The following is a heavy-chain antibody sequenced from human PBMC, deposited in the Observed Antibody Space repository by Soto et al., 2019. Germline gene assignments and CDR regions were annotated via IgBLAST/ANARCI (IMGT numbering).Heavy chain of an antibody. CDR3: AASCVGCGGFNYYGMDV. Sequence: QVQLQESGPGLVKPSQNLSLTCTDSGGSISSGGYYWSCIRQHPGKGLEWIGYIYYSGSTYYNPSLKSRVTISVDTSKNQFSLKLSSVTAADTAVYYCAASCVGCGGFNYYGMDVWGQGTTVTVSS. CDR2: IYYSGST. V-gene: IGHV4-31*03. D-gene: IGHD2-21*01. J-gene: IGHJ6*02. CDR1: GGSISSGGYY.